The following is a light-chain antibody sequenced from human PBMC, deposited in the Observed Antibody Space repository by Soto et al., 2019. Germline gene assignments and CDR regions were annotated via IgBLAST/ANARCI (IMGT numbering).Light chain of an antibody. CDR3: CSYAGSDVV. CDR1: SSDVGGYNY. Sequence: QSALTQPRSVSGSPVQSVTISCTGTSSDVGGYNYVSWYQQHPGKAPKLMIYDVSKRPSGVPDRFSGSKSGNTASLTISGLHAEDEADYYCCSYAGSDVVFGGGTKVTVL. J-gene: IGLJ2*01. V-gene: IGLV2-11*01. CDR2: DVS.